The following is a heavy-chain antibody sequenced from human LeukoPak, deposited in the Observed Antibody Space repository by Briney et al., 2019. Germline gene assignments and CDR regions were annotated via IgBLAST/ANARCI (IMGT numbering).Heavy chain of an antibody. D-gene: IGHD6-19*01. CDR3: GRDSEGP. CDR1: GDSISNSSFY. CDR2: IYYTGST. J-gene: IGHJ5*02. V-gene: IGHV4-39*07. Sequence: SETLSLTCTVSGDSISNSSFYWGWIRQPPGKGLEWIGNIYYTGSTYYNPSLKSRVTISIDEFKNQFSLKLSSVTAADTAVYYCGRDSEGPWGQGTLVTVSS.